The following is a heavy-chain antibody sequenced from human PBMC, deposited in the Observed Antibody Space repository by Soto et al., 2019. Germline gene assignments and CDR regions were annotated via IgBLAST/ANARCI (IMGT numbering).Heavy chain of an antibody. D-gene: IGHD2-8*01. CDR3: ARLMTRYYYYGMDV. J-gene: IGHJ6*02. CDR2: IYYSGST. CDR1: GGSISSSSYY. V-gene: IGHV4-39*01. Sequence: SETLSLTCTFSGGSISSSSYYWGWIRQPPGKGLEWIGSIYYSGSTYYNPSLKSRVTISVDTSKNQFSLKLSSVTAADTAVYYCARLMTRYYYYGMDVWGQGTTVTVSS.